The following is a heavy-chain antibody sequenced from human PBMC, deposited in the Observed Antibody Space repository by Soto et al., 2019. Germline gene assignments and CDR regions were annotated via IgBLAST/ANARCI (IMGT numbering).Heavy chain of an antibody. D-gene: IGHD3-10*01. CDR1: GYTFTSYG. J-gene: IGHJ6*01. Sequence: ASVKVSCKASGYTFTSYGISWVRQAAGQGLEWMGWISAYNGNTNYAQKLQGRVTMTTDTSTSTAYMELRSLRSDDTAVYYCAGGSGTAAVDNYYYGMEVWGQGTTVNVSS. CDR2: ISAYNGNT. CDR3: AGGSGTAAVDNYYYGMEV. V-gene: IGHV1-18*04.